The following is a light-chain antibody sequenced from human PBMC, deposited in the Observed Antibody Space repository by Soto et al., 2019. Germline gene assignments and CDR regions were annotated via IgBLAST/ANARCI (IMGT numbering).Light chain of an antibody. CDR3: QQSYSTHRT. Sequence: DIQMTQSPSSLSASVGDRVTITCRASQSISSYLNWYQQKPGKAPKLLIYAASSLQSGVPSRFSGSGSGTDFTLTISSLQPEDFATYYCQQSYSTHRTFGQGPRWKSN. J-gene: IGKJ1*01. CDR2: AAS. CDR1: QSISSY. V-gene: IGKV1-39*01.